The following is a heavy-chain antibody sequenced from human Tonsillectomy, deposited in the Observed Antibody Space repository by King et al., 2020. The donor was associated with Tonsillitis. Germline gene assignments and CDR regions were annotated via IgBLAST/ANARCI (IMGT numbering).Heavy chain of an antibody. D-gene: IGHD4-11*01. V-gene: IGHV3-33*08. CDR2: IWYDGSNK. Sequence: QLVQSGGGVVQPGRSRRLSCAASGFTFSSYGMHWVRQAPGKGLEWVAVIWYDGSNKYYADSVKGRFTISRDNSKNTLYLQMNSLRAEDTAVYYCARTQTTVTTYYYYYMDVWGKGTTVTVSS. CDR1: GFTFSSYG. J-gene: IGHJ6*03. CDR3: ARTQTTVTTYYYYYMDV.